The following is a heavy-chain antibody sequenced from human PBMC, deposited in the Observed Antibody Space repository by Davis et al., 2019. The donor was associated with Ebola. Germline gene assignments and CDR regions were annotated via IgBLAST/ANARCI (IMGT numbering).Heavy chain of an antibody. Sequence: ASVKVSCKASGYTFTGYYMHWVRQAPGQGLEWMGWINPNSGGTSYAQKFQGRVTMTRETSTSTVYMELSSLGSEDTAVYYCARESVTIFGVVIRPFDYWGQGTLVTVSS. CDR1: GYTFTGYY. CDR3: ARESVTIFGVVIRPFDY. CDR2: INPNSGGT. J-gene: IGHJ4*02. V-gene: IGHV1-2*02. D-gene: IGHD3-3*01.